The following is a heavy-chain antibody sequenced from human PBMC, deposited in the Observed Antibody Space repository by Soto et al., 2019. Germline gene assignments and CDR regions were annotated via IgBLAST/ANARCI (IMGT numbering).Heavy chain of an antibody. CDR2: ISYDGSNK. CDR3: AKDKAAPYYYYYYGMDV. D-gene: IGHD2-15*01. Sequence: QVQLVESGGGVVQPGRSLRLSCAASGFTFSSYGMHWVRQAPGKGLEWVAVISYDGSNKYYADSVKGRFTISRDNSKNPLDLQMNSLRAEDTDVYYCAKDKAAPYYYYYYGMDVWGQGTTVTVSS. CDR1: GFTFSSYG. V-gene: IGHV3-30*18. J-gene: IGHJ6*02.